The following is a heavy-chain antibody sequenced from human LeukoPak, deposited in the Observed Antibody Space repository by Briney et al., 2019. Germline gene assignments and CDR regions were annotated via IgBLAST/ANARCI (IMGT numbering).Heavy chain of an antibody. CDR2: ISYDGSNK. Sequence: GGSLRLSCAASGFTFSSYAMHWVRQAPGKGLEWVAVISYDGSNKYYADSVKGRFTISRDNSKNTLYLQMNSLRAEDTAVYYCAKSVAGRGSSGWGLIDYWGQGTLVTVSS. CDR3: AKSVAGRGSSGWGLIDY. V-gene: IGHV3-30-3*02. J-gene: IGHJ4*02. CDR1: GFTFSSYA. D-gene: IGHD6-19*01.